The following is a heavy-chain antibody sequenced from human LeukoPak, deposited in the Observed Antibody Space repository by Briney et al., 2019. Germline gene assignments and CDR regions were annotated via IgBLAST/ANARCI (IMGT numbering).Heavy chain of an antibody. CDR2: ISSSSSYI. CDR3: ARACGGDCYLSDY. D-gene: IGHD2-21*02. V-gene: IGHV3-21*01. Sequence: GGSLRLSCAASGFTFSSYSMNWVHQAPGKGLEWVSSISSSSSYIYYADSVKGRFTISRDNAKNSLYLQMNSLRAEDTAVYYCARACGGDCYLSDYWGQGTLVTVSS. J-gene: IGHJ4*02. CDR1: GFTFSSYS.